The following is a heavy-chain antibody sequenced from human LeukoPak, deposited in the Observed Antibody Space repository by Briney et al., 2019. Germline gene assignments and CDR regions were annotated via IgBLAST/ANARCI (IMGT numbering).Heavy chain of an antibody. J-gene: IGHJ4*02. D-gene: IGHD5-12*01. Sequence: VSVKVSCKASGYTFTSYDINWVRQAAGQGLEWVGWISAYNGNTNYAQKLQGRVTMTTDTSTSTAYMELRSLRSDDTAVYYCARDLRATSLDYWGQGTLVTVSS. CDR1: GYTFTSYD. CDR2: ISAYNGNT. V-gene: IGHV1-18*01. CDR3: ARDLRATSLDY.